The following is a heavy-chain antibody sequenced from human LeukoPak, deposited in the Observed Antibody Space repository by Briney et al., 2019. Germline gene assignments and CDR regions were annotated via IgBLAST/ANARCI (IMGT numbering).Heavy chain of an antibody. Sequence: SETLSLTCTVSGGSISSYYWSWIRQPPGKGREWIGYIYYSGSTNYNPSLKSRVTISVDTSKNQFSLKLSSVTAADTAVYYCARTIAAAATDPGYFDYWGQGTLVTVSS. CDR1: GGSISSYY. CDR2: IYYSGST. V-gene: IGHV4-59*01. CDR3: ARTIAAAATDPGYFDY. J-gene: IGHJ4*02. D-gene: IGHD6-13*01.